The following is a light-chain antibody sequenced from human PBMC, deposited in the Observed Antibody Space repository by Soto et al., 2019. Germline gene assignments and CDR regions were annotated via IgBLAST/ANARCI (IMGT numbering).Light chain of an antibody. J-gene: IGKJ1*01. CDR1: QSVSSN. V-gene: IGKV3-20*01. CDR3: EQYGSSPRT. Sequence: EIVMTQSPATLCVSPGERATLSCRASQSVSSNLAWYQQKPGQAPRLLIYGISDRATGIPDRFSGSGSGTDFTLTISRLEPEDFAVYYCEQYGSSPRTFGQGTKVDI. CDR2: GIS.